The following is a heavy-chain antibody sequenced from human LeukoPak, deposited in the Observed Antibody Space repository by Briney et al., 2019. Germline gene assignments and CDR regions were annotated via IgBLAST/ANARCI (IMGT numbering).Heavy chain of an antibody. Sequence: ASVKVSCKTSGYTFRDYGITWVRQAPGQGLEWMGWINPNSGGTNYAQKFQGRVTMTRDTSISTAYMELSRLRSDDTAVYYCARVAAIPHFDYWGQGTLVTVSS. D-gene: IGHD2-2*02. V-gene: IGHV1-2*02. J-gene: IGHJ4*02. CDR3: ARVAAIPHFDY. CDR1: GYTFRDYG. CDR2: INPNSGGT.